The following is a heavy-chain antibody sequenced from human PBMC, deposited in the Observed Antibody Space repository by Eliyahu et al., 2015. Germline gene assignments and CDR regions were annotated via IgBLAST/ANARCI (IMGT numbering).Heavy chain of an antibody. J-gene: IGHJ4*02. V-gene: IGHV3-23*04. CDR2: IXGSGGST. CDR1: GFTFSXXX. Sequence: EVQLVXSGGGLVQPGGSLRLSCAAXGFTFSXXXRXWXRQAPGKGLGWVSAIXGSGGSTYYADSVKGRFTISRDNSKNTLYLQMNSLRAEDTAVYYCAKDRDIVVVVAAIPFFDYWGQGTLVTVSS. CDR3: AKDRDIVVVVAAIPFFDY. D-gene: IGHD2-15*01.